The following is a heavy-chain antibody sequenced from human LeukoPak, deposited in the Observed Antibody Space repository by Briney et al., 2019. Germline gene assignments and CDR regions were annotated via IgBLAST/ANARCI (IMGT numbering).Heavy chain of an antibody. Sequence: VASVKVSCKASGYTFTSYYMHWVRQAPGQGLEWMGITNPSGGSTSYAQKFQGRVTMTRDTSTSTVYMELSSLRSEDTAVYYCARDDHYYGSGSYYNSLTSFDYWGQGTLVTVSS. CDR3: ARDDHYYGSGSYYNSLTSFDY. D-gene: IGHD3-10*01. CDR2: TNPSGGST. V-gene: IGHV1-46*01. CDR1: GYTFTSYY. J-gene: IGHJ4*02.